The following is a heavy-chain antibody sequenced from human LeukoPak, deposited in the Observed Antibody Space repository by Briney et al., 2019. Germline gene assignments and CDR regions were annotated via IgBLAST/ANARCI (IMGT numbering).Heavy chain of an antibody. Sequence: GGSLRLSCAASGFTFSSYAMSWVRQAPGKGLEWVSAVSGSGGSTYYADSVKGRFTISRDNSKNTLYLQMNSLRAEDTAVYYCAKPGRAPYYYDSSGYYDYWGQGTLVTVSS. CDR1: GFTFSSYA. CDR2: VSGSGGST. V-gene: IGHV3-23*01. J-gene: IGHJ4*02. D-gene: IGHD3-22*01. CDR3: AKPGRAPYYYDSSGYYDY.